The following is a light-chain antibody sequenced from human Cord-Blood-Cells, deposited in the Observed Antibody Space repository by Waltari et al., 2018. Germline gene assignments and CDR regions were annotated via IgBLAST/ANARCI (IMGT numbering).Light chain of an antibody. CDR2: EGS. Sequence: QSALTQPASVSGSPGQSITISCPGTRSDVGSYNLVSWYQQHPGKAPKLMIYEGSKRPSGVSNRFSGSKSGNTASLTISGLQAEDEADYYCCSYAGSSNVVFGGGTKLTGL. J-gene: IGLJ2*01. CDR1: RSDVGSYNL. V-gene: IGLV2-23*01. CDR3: CSYAGSSNVV.